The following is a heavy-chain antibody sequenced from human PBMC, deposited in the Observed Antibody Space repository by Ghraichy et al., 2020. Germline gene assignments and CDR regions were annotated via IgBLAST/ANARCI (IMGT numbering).Heavy chain of an antibody. J-gene: IGHJ4*02. CDR1: GFIFSDYA. CDR3: GSLPQEVITDPFDY. D-gene: IGHD3-10*01. CDR2: ISYDGSKK. V-gene: IGHV3-30*04. Sequence: GGSLRLSCAVSGFIFSDYAMHWVRQAPGKGLDWVATISYDGSKKYYAESVKGRFTISRDNSKNTLYLQMNSLRAEDTAVYYCGSLPQEVITDPFDYWGQGTLVTVSS.